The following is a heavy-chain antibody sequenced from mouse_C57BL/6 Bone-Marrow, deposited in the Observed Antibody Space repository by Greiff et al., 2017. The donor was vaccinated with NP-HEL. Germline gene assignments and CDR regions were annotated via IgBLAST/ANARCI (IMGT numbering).Heavy chain of an antibody. Sequence: VKLMESGPGLVQPSQSLSITCTVSGFSLTSYGVHWVRQSPGKGLEWLGVIWGGGSTDYNAAFISILSISKDNSKSQVFFKMNSLQADDTAIYYCARSFYYGNYVGFAYWGQGTLVTVSA. CDR3: ARSFYYGNYVGFAY. CDR2: IWGGGST. V-gene: IGHV2-2*01. J-gene: IGHJ3*01. CDR1: GFSLTSYG. D-gene: IGHD2-1*01.